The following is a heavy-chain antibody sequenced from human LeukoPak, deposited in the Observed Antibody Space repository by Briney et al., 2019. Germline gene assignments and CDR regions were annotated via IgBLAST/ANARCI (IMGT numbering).Heavy chain of an antibody. V-gene: IGHV3-30-3*01. Sequence: GGSLRLSCAASGFTFSSYAMHRVRQAPGKGLEWVAVISYDGSNKYYADSVKGRFTISRDNSKNTLYLQMNSLRAEDTAVYYCARVPWGIGREAIDYWGQGTLVTVSS. CDR3: ARVPWGIGREAIDY. D-gene: IGHD3-16*01. CDR1: GFTFSSYA. J-gene: IGHJ4*02. CDR2: ISYDGSNK.